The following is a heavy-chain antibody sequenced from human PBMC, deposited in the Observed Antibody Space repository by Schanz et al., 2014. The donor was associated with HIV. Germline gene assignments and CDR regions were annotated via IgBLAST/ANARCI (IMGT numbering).Heavy chain of an antibody. Sequence: QVQLVESGGGVVQPGRSLRLSCAASGFTFRTHGIHWARQAPAKGLEWVAVISYDGSIKEYADSVKGRFAISRDNSKNTVYLQMNSLRGEDSAVYYCAKVGRIYSTTWIDHWGQGTLVTVSS. J-gene: IGHJ4*02. CDR1: GFTFRTHG. D-gene: IGHD6-13*01. CDR3: AKVGRIYSTTWIDH. V-gene: IGHV3-30*18. CDR2: ISYDGSIK.